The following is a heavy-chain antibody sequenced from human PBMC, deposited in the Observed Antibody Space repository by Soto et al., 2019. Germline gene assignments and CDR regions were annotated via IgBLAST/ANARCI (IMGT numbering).Heavy chain of an antibody. D-gene: IGHD1-1*01. Sequence: QLQLQEYGSGLVRPSQTLSLTCAVSGGSISSGGYSWNWIRQPPGKGLEWIGDIYHSGGTLYNPSLKSQVTISVDMSKNQFSLKLTSVTAADTAVYYCARDQLEGNWFDPWGQGTLVTVSS. CDR2: IYHSGGT. CDR3: ARDQLEGNWFDP. J-gene: IGHJ5*02. CDR1: GGSISSGGYS. V-gene: IGHV4-30-2*01.